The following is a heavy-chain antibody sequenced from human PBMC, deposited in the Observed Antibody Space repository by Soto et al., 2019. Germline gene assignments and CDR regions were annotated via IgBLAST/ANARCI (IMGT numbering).Heavy chain of an antibody. CDR1: GFTFSDYY. J-gene: IGHJ6*02. CDR3: ARDRGLVLEYSSSPLPYYGMDV. CDR2: ITSSGRTT. Sequence: QVQLVESGGGLVKPGGSLRLSCAASGFTFSDYYMNWIRQAPGKGLEWVSYITSSGRTTYYADSVKGRFTISRDNAKNSLYLQMNSLRAEDTAVYYCARDRGLVLEYSSSPLPYYGMDVWGQGTTVTVSS. D-gene: IGHD6-6*01. V-gene: IGHV3-11*01.